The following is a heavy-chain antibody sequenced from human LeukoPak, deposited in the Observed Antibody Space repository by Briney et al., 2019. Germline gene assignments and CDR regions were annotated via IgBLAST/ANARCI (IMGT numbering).Heavy chain of an antibody. J-gene: IGHJ4*02. CDR1: GGSISSSSYY. CDR2: IYYSGST. D-gene: IGHD5-24*01. CDR3: ARHQPTQDGYFDY. Sequence: SETLSLTCTVSGGSISSSSYYWGWIRQPPGKGLEWIGSIYYSGSTYYNPSLKSRVTISVDTSKNQFSLKLSSVTAADTAVYYCARHQPTQDGYFDYWGQGTLVTVSP. V-gene: IGHV4-39*01.